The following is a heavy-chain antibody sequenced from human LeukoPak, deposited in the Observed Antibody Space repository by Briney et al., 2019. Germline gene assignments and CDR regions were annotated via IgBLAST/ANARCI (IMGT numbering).Heavy chain of an antibody. D-gene: IGHD3-10*01. V-gene: IGHV3-33*01. CDR3: ARVWFGAYYFDY. CDR1: GFTFSNYG. Sequence: GGSLRLSCAASGFTFSNYGMHWVRQAPGKGLEWVAVIWFDGSNKYYADSVKGRFTISRDNSKNTLYLQMNSLRAEDTAVYYCARVWFGAYYFDYWGQGTLVTVSS. J-gene: IGHJ4*02. CDR2: IWFDGSNK.